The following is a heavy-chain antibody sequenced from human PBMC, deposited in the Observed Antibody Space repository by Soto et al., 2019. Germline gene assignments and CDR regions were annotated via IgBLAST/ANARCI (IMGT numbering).Heavy chain of an antibody. CDR1: GFTFSSYG. J-gene: IGHJ6*02. CDR3: AKVLSERDFWSGYRPYYYYGMDV. CDR2: ISYDGSNK. V-gene: IGHV3-30*18. Sequence: QVQLVESGGGVLQPGRSLRLSCAASGFTFSSYGMHWVRQAPGKGLEWVAVISYDGSNKYYADSVKGRFTISRDNSKNTLYLQMNSLRAEDTAVYYCAKVLSERDFWSGYRPYYYYGMDVWGQGTTVTVSS. D-gene: IGHD3-3*01.